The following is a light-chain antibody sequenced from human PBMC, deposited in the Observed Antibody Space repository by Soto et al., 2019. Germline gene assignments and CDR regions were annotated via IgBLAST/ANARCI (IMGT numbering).Light chain of an antibody. CDR3: QQSYSTPWT. CDR1: QNIRSY. Sequence: DIQMTHSPSSLSASVRDRVTITCRASQNIRSYLNWYQQKPGKAPKLLIYAASNLQTGIPSRFSGSGSETDFTLTISSLQPEDFATYYCQQSYSTPWTFGQGTKVDIK. J-gene: IGKJ1*01. V-gene: IGKV1-39*01. CDR2: AAS.